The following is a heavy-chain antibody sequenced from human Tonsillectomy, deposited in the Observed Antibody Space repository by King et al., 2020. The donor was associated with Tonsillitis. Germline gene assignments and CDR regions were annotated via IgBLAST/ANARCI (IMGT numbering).Heavy chain of an antibody. Sequence: VQLVESGEEVKKPGESLRISCKGSGYSFTNYWISWVRQMPGKGLEWMGKIDPSDSYSNYSPSFQGHLTISADRSINTVYLLWTSLKASDTAVYYCSRHPNNWNDVWYFDYWGQGSLVNVSS. CDR1: GYSFTNYW. J-gene: IGHJ4*02. V-gene: IGHV5-10-1*03. CDR3: SRHPNNWNDVWYFDY. CDR2: IDPSDSYS. D-gene: IGHD1-20*01.